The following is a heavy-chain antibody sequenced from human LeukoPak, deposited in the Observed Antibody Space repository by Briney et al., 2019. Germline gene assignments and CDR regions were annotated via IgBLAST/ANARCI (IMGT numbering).Heavy chain of an antibody. CDR3: ASGGDTAGDWFDP. CDR1: GYTFTSYD. CDR2: MNPNRGNT. J-gene: IGHJ5*02. V-gene: IGHV1-8*01. D-gene: IGHD5-18*01. Sequence: ASVKVSCKASGYTFTSYDINWVRQATGQGLEWMGCMNPNRGNTGYAQKFQGRVTMTRNTPISTAYMELSSLRSDDTAVYYCASGGDTAGDWFDPWGQGTLVTVSS.